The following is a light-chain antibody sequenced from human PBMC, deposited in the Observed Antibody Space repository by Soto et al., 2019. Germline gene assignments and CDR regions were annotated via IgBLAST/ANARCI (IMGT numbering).Light chain of an antibody. CDR2: DIS. Sequence: DIQLTQSPSSLSASVGDRVNVTCRASQGINNYLAWFQQKPGKAPKLLIYDISTLEIGVPSRFSGSGSGTDFTFTITGLQPEDIATYFCQQYENLPYTFGQGTKLEI. J-gene: IGKJ2*01. CDR1: QGINNY. V-gene: IGKV1-33*01. CDR3: QQYENLPYT.